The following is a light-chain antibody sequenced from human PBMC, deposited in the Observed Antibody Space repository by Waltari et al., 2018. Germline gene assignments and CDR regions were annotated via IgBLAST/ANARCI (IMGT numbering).Light chain of an antibody. J-gene: IGKJ2*01. V-gene: IGKV1-5*03. CDR3: QQYDTYST. Sequence: DIQMTQSPSTLSASVGDRVTITCRASQSISSWLAWYQQIPGKAPKLLIYKASTLESGVPSRFSGSGSGTEFTLTISCLQPDEFATYYCQQYDTYSTFGQGTKLEIK. CDR2: KAS. CDR1: QSISSW.